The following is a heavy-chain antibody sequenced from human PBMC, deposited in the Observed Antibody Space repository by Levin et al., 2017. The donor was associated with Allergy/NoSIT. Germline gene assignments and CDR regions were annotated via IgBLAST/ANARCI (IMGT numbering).Heavy chain of an antibody. Sequence: GESLKISCAASGFTFSSYWMSWVRQAPGKGLEWVANIKQDGSEKYYVDSVKGRFTISRDNAKNSLYLQMNSLRAEDTAVYYCARVLPLPHYAILTAPNWFDPWGQGTLVTVSS. CDR2: IKQDGSEK. V-gene: IGHV3-7*04. J-gene: IGHJ5*02. CDR3: ARVLPLPHYAILTAPNWFDP. CDR1: GFTFSSYW. D-gene: IGHD3-9*01.